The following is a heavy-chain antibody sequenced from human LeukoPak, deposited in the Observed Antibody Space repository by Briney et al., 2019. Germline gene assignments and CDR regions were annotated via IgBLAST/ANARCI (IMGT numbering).Heavy chain of an antibody. CDR2: IWYDGSNK. V-gene: IGHV3-33*03. Sequence: GGSLRLSCAASGFTFSSYGMHWVRQAPGKGLEWVAVIWYDGSNKYYADSVKGRFTISRDNSKNSLYLQMNSLRTEDTALYYCAKSNRPPVAPFDCWGQGTLVTVSS. CDR1: GFTFSSYG. D-gene: IGHD6-19*01. CDR3: AKSNRPPVAPFDC. J-gene: IGHJ4*02.